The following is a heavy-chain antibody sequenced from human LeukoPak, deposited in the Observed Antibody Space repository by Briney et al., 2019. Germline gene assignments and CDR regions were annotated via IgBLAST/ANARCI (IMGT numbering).Heavy chain of an antibody. J-gene: IGHJ4*02. CDR2: ISKDGSDK. CDR3: ARDQLAYSGYDTLFDY. D-gene: IGHD5-12*01. Sequence: GRSLRLSCAASGFTFSDYAMHWVRQAPGKGLEWVAVISKDGSDKYYPGSVRGRFTISRDNSKNTLYLQLNSLRPDDTAVYYCARDQLAYSGYDTLFDYWGQGTLVTVSS. CDR1: GFTFSDYA. V-gene: IGHV3-30-3*01.